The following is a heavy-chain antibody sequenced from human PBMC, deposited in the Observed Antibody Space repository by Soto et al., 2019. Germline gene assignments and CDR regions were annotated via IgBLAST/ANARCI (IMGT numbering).Heavy chain of an antibody. J-gene: IGHJ4*02. CDR3: ARGSTDSYPGSRIFDF. CDR2: ISDTGGGT. D-gene: IGHD3-10*01. Sequence: PGGSLRLSCAASGVNFSSYAMNWVRQAPGKGLEWVSTISDTGGGTFYAGSVKGRFTISRDNSKKTLYLQMTSLTAEDSAMYYCARGSTDSYPGSRIFDFWGRGTLVTVSS. V-gene: IGHV3-23*01. CDR1: GVNFSSYA.